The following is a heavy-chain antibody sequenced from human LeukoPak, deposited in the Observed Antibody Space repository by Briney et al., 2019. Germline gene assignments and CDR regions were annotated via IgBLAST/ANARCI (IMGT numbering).Heavy chain of an antibody. V-gene: IGHV3-48*04. CDR1: GFTFSSYS. CDR3: ARGRWELRGNLFDY. Sequence: GGSLRLSCAASGFTFSSYSMNWVRQAPGKGLEWVSYISSSSSSTIYYADSVKGRFTISRDNAKNSLYLQMNSLRSEDTAVYYCARGRWELRGNLFDYWGQGTLVTVSS. J-gene: IGHJ4*02. CDR2: ISSSSSSTI. D-gene: IGHD1-26*01.